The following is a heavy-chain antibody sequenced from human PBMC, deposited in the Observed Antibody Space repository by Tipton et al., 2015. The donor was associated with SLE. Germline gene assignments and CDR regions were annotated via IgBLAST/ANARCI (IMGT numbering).Heavy chain of an antibody. Sequence: TLSLTCAVYGGSFSGYYWNWIRQPPGKGLEWIGEINHSGSTNYNPSLKSRVTISVDTSKNQFSLKLSSVTAADTAVYYCASGEVDTAMDDAFDIWGQGTMVTVSS. J-gene: IGHJ3*02. CDR2: INHSGST. V-gene: IGHV4-34*09. D-gene: IGHD5-18*01. CDR1: GGSFSGYY. CDR3: ASGEVDTAMDDAFDI.